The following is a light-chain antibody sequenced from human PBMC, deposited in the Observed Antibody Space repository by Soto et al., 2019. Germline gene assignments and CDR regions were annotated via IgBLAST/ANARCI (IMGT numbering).Light chain of an antibody. Sequence: SYELTQPLSVSVALGQTARITCGGNNIGSKNVHWYQQKPGQAPVLVIYRDSNRPSGIPERFSGSNSGNTATLTISRAQAGDEADYYCQVWDSSINVVFGGVTQLTVL. V-gene: IGLV3-9*01. CDR2: RDS. CDR3: QVWDSSINVV. CDR1: NIGSKN. J-gene: IGLJ2*01.